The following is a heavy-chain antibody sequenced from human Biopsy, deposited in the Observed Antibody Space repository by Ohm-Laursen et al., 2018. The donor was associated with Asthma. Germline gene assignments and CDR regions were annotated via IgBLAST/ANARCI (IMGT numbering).Heavy chain of an antibody. V-gene: IGHV1-69*05. D-gene: IGHD6-19*01. CDR1: GGTFSNFA. Sequence: GSSVKVSCKAPGGTFSNFAIRWVRQAPGQGLEWLGGIIYVFGTTNYAESFQGRVTITTDESTSTAYMEVTSLRSEDTAIYYCARCQVGYSSGWSLLLKKIYYSGMDVWGQGTAVTVSS. CDR3: ARCQVGYSSGWSLLLKKIYYSGMDV. CDR2: IIYVFGTT. J-gene: IGHJ6*02.